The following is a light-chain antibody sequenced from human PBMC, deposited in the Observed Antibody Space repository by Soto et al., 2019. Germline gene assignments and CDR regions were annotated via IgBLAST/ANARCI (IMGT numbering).Light chain of an antibody. CDR3: SSYTTSNTLGV. V-gene: IGLV2-14*01. CDR1: NSDVGGYDF. J-gene: IGLJ3*02. Sequence: QSALAQPASVSGSPGQSITIPCTGTNSDVGGYDFVSWYQHHPGKTPKLLLFEVSNRPSGVSTRFSGSKSGNTASLTISGLQPEDEADYYCSSYTTSNTLGVFGGGTQLTVL. CDR2: EVS.